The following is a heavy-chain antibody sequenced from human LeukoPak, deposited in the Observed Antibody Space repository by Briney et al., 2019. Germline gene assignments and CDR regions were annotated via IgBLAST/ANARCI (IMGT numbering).Heavy chain of an antibody. Sequence: SETLSLTCTVSGGSISSSSCYWGWIRQPPGKGLEWIGSIYYGSVFYSVSTYYNPSLKSRVTMSGDTSKNQFSLKLSSVTAADTAVYYCARAGEENYYYYMDVWGKGTTVTVSS. D-gene: IGHD3-16*01. J-gene: IGHJ6*03. V-gene: IGHV4-39*07. CDR2: IYYGSVFYSVST. CDR3: ARAGEENYYYYMDV. CDR1: GGSISSSSCY.